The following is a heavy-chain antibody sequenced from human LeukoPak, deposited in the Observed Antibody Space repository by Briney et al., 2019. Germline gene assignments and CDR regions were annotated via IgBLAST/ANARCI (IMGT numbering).Heavy chain of an antibody. J-gene: IGHJ6*02. CDR3: ARVGCSSTSCYADDGMDV. CDR2: IYSGGST. Sequence: GGSLRLSCAASGFTVSSNYMSWVRQAPGKGLEWVSVIYSGGSTYYADSVKGRFTISRDNSKNTLYLQMNSLRAEDPAVYYCARVGCSSTSCYADDGMDVWGQGTTVTVSS. CDR1: GFTVSSNY. D-gene: IGHD2-2*01. V-gene: IGHV3-66*01.